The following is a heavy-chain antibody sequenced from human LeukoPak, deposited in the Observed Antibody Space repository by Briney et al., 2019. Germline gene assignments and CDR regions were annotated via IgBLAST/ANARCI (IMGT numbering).Heavy chain of an antibody. CDR3: ARDDYGSGSWNDY. Sequence: GGSLRLSCAASGFTFSSYAMSWVRQAPGKGLEWVSAISGSGGSTYYADSVKGRFTISRDNAKNSLYLQMNSLRAEDTALYYCARDDYGSGSWNDYWGQGTLVTVSS. CDR2: ISGSGGST. D-gene: IGHD3-10*01. V-gene: IGHV3-23*01. J-gene: IGHJ4*02. CDR1: GFTFSSYA.